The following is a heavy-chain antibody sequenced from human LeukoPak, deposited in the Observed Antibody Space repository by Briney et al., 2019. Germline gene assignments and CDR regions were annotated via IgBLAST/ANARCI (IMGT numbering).Heavy chain of an antibody. V-gene: IGHV3-21*01. CDR1: GFTFSSYS. CDR3: ARDLDDFWSGYSY. Sequence: GGSLRLSCAASGFTFSSYSMNWVRQAPGKGLEWVSSISSSSYIYYADSVKGRFTISRDNAKNSLYLRMNSLRAEDTAVYYCARDLDDFWSGYSYWGQGTLVTVSS. CDR2: ISSSSYI. D-gene: IGHD3-3*01. J-gene: IGHJ4*02.